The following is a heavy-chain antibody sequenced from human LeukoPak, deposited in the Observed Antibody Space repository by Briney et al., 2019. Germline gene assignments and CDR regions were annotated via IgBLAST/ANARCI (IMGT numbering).Heavy chain of an antibody. CDR2: IYYSGST. V-gene: IGHV4-39*01. J-gene: IGHJ5*02. CDR3: ATASSAGYNS. D-gene: IGHD5-24*01. Sequence: KPSETLSLTCTVSGGSISSSSYYWGWIRQPPGKGLEWIGSIYYSGSTYYNPSLKSRVTISVDTSKNQFSLKLSSVTAADTAVYYCATASSAGYNSWGQGTLVTVSS. CDR1: GGSISSSSYY.